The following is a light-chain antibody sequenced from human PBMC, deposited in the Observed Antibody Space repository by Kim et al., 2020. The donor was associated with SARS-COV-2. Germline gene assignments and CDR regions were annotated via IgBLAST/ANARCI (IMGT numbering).Light chain of an antibody. CDR3: QQDYSYPLT. CDR1: QGISRY. J-gene: IGKJ4*01. CDR2: AAS. V-gene: IGKV1-8*01. Sequence: ASMGDRVTISLRARQGISRYIALYQQKPGKAPKLLIYAASTLQSVVPSRCRGSGSVTDFTLTISCLQSEDFATYYCQQDYSYPLTVGGGTKVEIK.